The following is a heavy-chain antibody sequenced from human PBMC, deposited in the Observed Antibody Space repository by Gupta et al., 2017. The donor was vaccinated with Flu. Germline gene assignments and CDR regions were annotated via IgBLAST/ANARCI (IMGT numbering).Heavy chain of an antibody. CDR2: LLPLTGTS. V-gene: IGHV1-69*01. D-gene: IGHD5-12*01. CDR3: GGDGSGSYYNGMGV. J-gene: IGHJ6*02. Sequence: RQAPGHGLEWMGGLLPLTGTSTYSQKFQGRVTISAEDSTSTVYMDLSGLRSEDTAVYYCGGDGSGSYYNGMGVWGQGTTVTVSS.